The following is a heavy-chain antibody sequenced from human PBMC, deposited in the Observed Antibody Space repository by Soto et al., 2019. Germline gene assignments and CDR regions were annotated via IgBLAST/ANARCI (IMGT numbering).Heavy chain of an antibody. CDR3: ATISDRGIAAALDS. CDR2: ISGSGGTT. Sequence: LRLSCVASTFTFTDYAMSWVRQAPGEGLEWVSGISGSGGTTYYAESVKGRFSISRDNSKNTLYLHLNNLRVEDTAIYYCATISDRGIAAALDSWGQGTLVTVSS. J-gene: IGHJ4*02. CDR1: TFTFTDYA. V-gene: IGHV3-23*01. D-gene: IGHD6-13*01.